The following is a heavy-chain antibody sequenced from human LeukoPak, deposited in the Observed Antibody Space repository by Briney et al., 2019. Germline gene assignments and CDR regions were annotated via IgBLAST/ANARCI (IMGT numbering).Heavy chain of an antibody. V-gene: IGHV3-43*02. D-gene: IGHD6-19*01. CDR3: ATPSGGGWYDFDY. CDR2: ISGDGGGS. CDR1: GFSFDDYA. Sequence: GGSLRLSCAASGFSFDDYAMHWVRHAPGKGLEWVSLISGDGGGSYYADSVKGRFTISRDNSKNSLYLQMNSLRLEDTALYYCATPSGGGWYDFDYWGQGTLVTVSS. J-gene: IGHJ4*02.